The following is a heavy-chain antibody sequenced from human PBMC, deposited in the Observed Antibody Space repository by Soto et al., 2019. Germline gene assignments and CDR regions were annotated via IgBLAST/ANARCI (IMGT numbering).Heavy chain of an antibody. J-gene: IGHJ4*02. Sequence: GASVKVSCKASGYTFTSYGISWVRQAPGQGLEWMGWISAYNGNTNYAQKLQGRVTMTTDTSTSTAYMELRSLRSDDTAVYYCARDCSGGSCYGFFDYWGQGTLVTVSS. CDR1: GYTFTSYG. CDR2: ISAYNGNT. CDR3: ARDCSGGSCYGFFDY. V-gene: IGHV1-18*01. D-gene: IGHD2-15*01.